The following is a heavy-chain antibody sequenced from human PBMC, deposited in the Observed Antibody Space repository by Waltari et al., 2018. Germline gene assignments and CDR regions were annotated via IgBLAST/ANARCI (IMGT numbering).Heavy chain of an antibody. CDR2: IDPADTDS. J-gene: IGHJ4*02. D-gene: IGHD3-22*01. V-gene: IGHV5-51*01. CDR3: ASGYYSRPIDF. Sequence: VQLVQSGAEVTKPGESLTLSCATSGHSFSTHYLAWVRQVPGKGLEWVGRIDPADTDSTISPAFQGRVSVSVDKSTNTAFLQWRSLKASDTAMYYCASGYYSRPIDFWGQGTQVTVSS. CDR1: GHSFSTHY.